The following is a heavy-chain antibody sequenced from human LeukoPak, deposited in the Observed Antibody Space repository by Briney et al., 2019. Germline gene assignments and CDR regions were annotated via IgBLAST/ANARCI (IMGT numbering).Heavy chain of an antibody. CDR3: VRDLGNWDIDY. CDR1: GGSTTSGNYF. CDR2: IHSSGNT. D-gene: IGHD7-27*01. Sequence: PSETLSLTCTVSGGSTTSGNYFWGWVRQPPGKGLEWIGSIHSSGNTYYSPSLRGRVTISKDTSRNQFSLKLSSVTAADTAVYYCVRDLGNWDIDYWGQGSWSPSPQ. V-gene: IGHV4-39*07. J-gene: IGHJ4*02.